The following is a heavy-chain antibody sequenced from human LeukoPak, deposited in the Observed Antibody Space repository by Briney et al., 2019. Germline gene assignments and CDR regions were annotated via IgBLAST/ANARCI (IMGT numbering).Heavy chain of an antibody. J-gene: IGHJ4*02. CDR1: GFTFSSYS. CDR2: IRVISSNV. Sequence: GQSLRHSCAASGFTFSSYSMNWVRQAPGKGLEWVSYIRVISSNVYHADSVKGRFTISRDHAKNSLYLQMNSLRDEDTAVYYCARRKASDDWGQGTLVTVSA. CDR3: ARRKASDD. V-gene: IGHV3-48*02. D-gene: IGHD1-14*01.